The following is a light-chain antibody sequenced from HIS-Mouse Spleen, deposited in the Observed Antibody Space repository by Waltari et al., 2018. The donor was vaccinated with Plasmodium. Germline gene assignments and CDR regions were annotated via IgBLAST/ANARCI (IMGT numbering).Light chain of an antibody. CDR2: WAY. J-gene: IGKJ2*01. Sequence: DIVMTQSPDSLAVSLGERATIHCMSSQSVLFSSNNNHYLAWYQQKPGQPPKLLIYWAYTRESGVPDRFSGSGSGTDFTLTISSLQAEDVAVYYCQQYYSTPPYTFGQGTKLEIK. CDR3: QQYYSTPPYT. V-gene: IGKV4-1*01. CDR1: QSVLFSSNNNHY.